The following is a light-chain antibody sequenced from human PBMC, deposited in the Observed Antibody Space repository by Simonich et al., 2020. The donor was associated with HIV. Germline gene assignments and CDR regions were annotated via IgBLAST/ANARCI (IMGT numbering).Light chain of an antibody. J-gene: IGKJ1*01. CDR3: QQANSFPWT. CDR2: AAS. Sequence: DIQMTQSPSTLSASVGDRDTITCRASQSISIWLAWYQQKPGKAPKLLIYAASSLQSGVPSRFSGGGSGTDFTLTISSLQPEDFATYYCQQANSFPWTFGQGTKVEI. CDR1: QSISIW. V-gene: IGKV1-12*01.